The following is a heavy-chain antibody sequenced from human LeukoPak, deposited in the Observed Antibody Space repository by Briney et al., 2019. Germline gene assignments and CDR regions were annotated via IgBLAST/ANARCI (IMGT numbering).Heavy chain of an antibody. V-gene: IGHV1-46*01. Sequence: GASVKVSCKASGYTFTSYYMHWVRQAPGQGLEWMGIINPSGGSTSYAQKFQGRVTMTRDTSTSTVYVELSSLRSEDTAVYYCARGGSSSWGVVSAFDIWGQGTMVTVSS. J-gene: IGHJ3*02. CDR1: GYTFTSYY. D-gene: IGHD6-13*01. CDR2: INPSGGST. CDR3: ARGGSSSWGVVSAFDI.